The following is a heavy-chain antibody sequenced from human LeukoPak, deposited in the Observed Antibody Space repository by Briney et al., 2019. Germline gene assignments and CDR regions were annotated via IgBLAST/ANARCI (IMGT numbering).Heavy chain of an antibody. J-gene: IGHJ4*02. CDR3: ARMGGYYDSSGSDY. D-gene: IGHD3-22*01. CDR1: GGSISSYY. CDR2: IYYSGST. V-gene: IGHV4-59*01. Sequence: SETLSLTCTVSGGSISSYYWSWIRQPPGKGLEWIGYIYYSGSTNYNPSLKSRVTISVDTSKNQFSLKLSSVTAADTAVYYCARMGGYYDSSGSDYWGQGTLVTVSS.